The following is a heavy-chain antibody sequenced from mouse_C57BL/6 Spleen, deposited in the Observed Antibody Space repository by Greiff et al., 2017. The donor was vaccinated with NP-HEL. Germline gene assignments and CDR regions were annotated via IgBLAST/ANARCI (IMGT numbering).Heavy chain of an antibody. CDR1: GYTFTDYY. CDR2: INPNNGGT. Sequence: EVQLQQSGPELVKPGASVKISCKASGYTFTDYYMNWVKQSHGKSLEWIGDINPNNGGTSYNQKFKGKATLTVDKSSSTAYMELRSLTSEDSAVYYCARYTTEFDYWGQGTTLTVSS. D-gene: IGHD1-1*01. CDR3: ARYTTEFDY. J-gene: IGHJ2*01. V-gene: IGHV1-26*01.